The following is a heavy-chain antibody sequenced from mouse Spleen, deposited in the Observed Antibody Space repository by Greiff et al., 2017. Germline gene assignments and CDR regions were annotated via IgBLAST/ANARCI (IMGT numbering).Heavy chain of an antibody. CDR3: ARGGGNAAWFAY. D-gene: IGHD1-1*02. CDR1: GYTFTSYW. CDR2: IHPNSGST. J-gene: IGHJ3*01. Sequence: QVQLQQSGAELVKPGASVKLSCKASGYTFTSYWMHWVKQRPGQGLEWIGMIHPNSGSTNYNEKFKSKATLTVDKSSSTAYMQLSSLTSEDSAVYYCARGGGNAAWFAYWGQGTLVTVSA. V-gene: IGHV1-64*01.